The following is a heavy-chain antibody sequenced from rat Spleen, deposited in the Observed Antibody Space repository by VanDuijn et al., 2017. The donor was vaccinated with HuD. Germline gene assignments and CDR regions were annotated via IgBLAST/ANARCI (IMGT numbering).Heavy chain of an antibody. J-gene: IGHJ3*01. Sequence: EVQLVESGGGLVQPGRSMKLSCAASGFTFSNFDMAWVRQAPTKGQEWVASISYDGSSTYYRDSVKGRFTISRNNAISTLYLQMDSLRSEDTATYYCATGAILQWFTYWGQGTLVTVSS. D-gene: IGHD2-5*01. CDR3: ATGAILQWFTY. CDR2: ISYDGSST. V-gene: IGHV5-20*01. CDR1: GFTFSNFD.